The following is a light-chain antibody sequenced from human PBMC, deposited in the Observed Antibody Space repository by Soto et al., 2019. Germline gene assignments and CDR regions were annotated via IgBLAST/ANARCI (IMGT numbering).Light chain of an antibody. V-gene: IGLV1-44*01. CDR1: SSNIGSNT. J-gene: IGLJ1*01. CDR3: ATWDDSLSGYV. CDR2: SDD. Sequence: QSVLTQPPSASGTPGQRVTISCSGSSSNIGSNTVSWYQQLPGTAPELLIYSDDQRPSGVPDRFSGSKSGTSASLAISGLQSEDEADYYCATWDDSLSGYVFGTGTRSPS.